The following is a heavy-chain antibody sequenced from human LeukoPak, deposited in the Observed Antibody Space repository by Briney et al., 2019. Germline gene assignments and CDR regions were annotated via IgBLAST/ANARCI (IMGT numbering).Heavy chain of an antibody. J-gene: IGHJ4*01. CDR1: GDSITRANW. V-gene: IGHV4-4*02. CDR2: IYHSGST. D-gene: IGHD6-19*01. Sequence: SETLSLTCAVSGDSITRANWWTWVRQPPGKGLEWIGEIYHSGSTNYNPSLKSRVTISLDRSRSQFSLRLNSVTAADTAVYYCARGGNSAWYFDYWGQGTLVTVSS. CDR3: ARGGNSAWYFDY.